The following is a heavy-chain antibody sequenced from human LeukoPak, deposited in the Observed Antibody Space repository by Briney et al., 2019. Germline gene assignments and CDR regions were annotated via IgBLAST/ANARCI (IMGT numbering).Heavy chain of an antibody. J-gene: IGHJ5*02. CDR2: ISADGDSA. D-gene: IGHD3-16*01. V-gene: IGHV3-43*02. Sequence: GGSLRLSCAASGFTFDNYAMHWVRQAPGKGLEWVSLISADGDSAFYADSVRGRFTISRDNSKNSLYLQVNSLTAEDTAIYYCAKDAFTWTNWFDPWGQGTLVTVSS. CDR1: GFTFDNYA. CDR3: AKDAFTWTNWFDP.